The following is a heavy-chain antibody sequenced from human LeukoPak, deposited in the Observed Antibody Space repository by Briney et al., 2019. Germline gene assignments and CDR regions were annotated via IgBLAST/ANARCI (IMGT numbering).Heavy chain of an antibody. Sequence: SVKVSCKAPGGTFSSHAISWVRQAPGQGLEWMGRIIPIFGTANYAQKFQGRVTITTDESTSTAYMELSSLRSEDTAVYYCARENLWQGYDILTGYFGNNWFDPWGQGTLVTVSS. J-gene: IGHJ5*02. CDR3: ARENLWQGYDILTGYFGNNWFDP. V-gene: IGHV1-69*05. CDR2: IIPIFGTA. CDR1: GGTFSSHA. D-gene: IGHD3-9*01.